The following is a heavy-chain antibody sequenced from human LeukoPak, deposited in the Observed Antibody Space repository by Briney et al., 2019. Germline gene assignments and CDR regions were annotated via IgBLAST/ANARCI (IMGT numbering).Heavy chain of an antibody. D-gene: IGHD3-3*01. Sequence: GGSLRLSCAASGCTFSSYWLSWVRQAPGKGLDWVANINHNGSEKYYVDSVKGRFTISRDNAKNSLFLQMNSLRAEDTAVYYCARDLRSVSRYDVFDIWGLGTMVTVSS. CDR3: ARDLRSVSRYDVFDI. CDR2: INHNGSEK. J-gene: IGHJ3*02. V-gene: IGHV3-7*03. CDR1: GCTFSSYW.